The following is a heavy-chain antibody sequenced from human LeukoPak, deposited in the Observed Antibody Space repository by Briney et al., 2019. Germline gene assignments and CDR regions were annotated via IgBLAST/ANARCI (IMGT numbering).Heavy chain of an antibody. CDR1: GDSISNSRYS. J-gene: IGHJ4*02. D-gene: IGHD3-10*01. CDR2: IYKTGSA. Sequence: SETLSLTCTVSGDSISNSRYSWGWIRQPPGKGLEWIGSIYKTGSAFYNSSLKSRVTLSVDTSKNQFSLKLSSVTAADTAVYYCARVLDYYGSGTYSFDYWGQGTLVTVSS. CDR3: ARVLDYYGSGTYSFDY. V-gene: IGHV4-39*07.